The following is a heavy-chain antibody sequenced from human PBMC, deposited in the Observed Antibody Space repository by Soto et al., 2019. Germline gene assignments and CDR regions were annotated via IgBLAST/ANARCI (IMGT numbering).Heavy chain of an antibody. D-gene: IGHD3-22*01. CDR1: GYKVSTWHNFTSYW. J-gene: IGHJ4*02. CDR2: IYPGDSDT. Sequence: PGESLKISCMGSGYKVSTWHNFTSYWIAWVRQMPGEGLEWMGIIYPGDSDTRYSPSFQGQVTISADKSINSVYLQWSSLKASDTATYYCARPLGYDSSGYFSDYWGQGTLVTVSS. CDR3: ARPLGYDSSGYFSDY. V-gene: IGHV5-51*01.